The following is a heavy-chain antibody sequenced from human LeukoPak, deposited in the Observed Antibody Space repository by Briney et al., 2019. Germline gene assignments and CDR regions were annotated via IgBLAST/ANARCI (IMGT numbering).Heavy chain of an antibody. D-gene: IGHD6-19*01. CDR2: ISPGGDAV. J-gene: IGHJ4*02. V-gene: IGHV3-11*01. Sequence: PGGSLRLSCAASGFIFSDYHMSWIHQAPGKGLEWVSYISPGGDAVYFADSVKGRFTISRDNAKNSLFLQMSSLTAEDTAVYYCSGGRDIAVAGPGGYFDFWGQGYLVTVSS. CDR3: SGGRDIAVAGPGGYFDF. CDR1: GFIFSDYH.